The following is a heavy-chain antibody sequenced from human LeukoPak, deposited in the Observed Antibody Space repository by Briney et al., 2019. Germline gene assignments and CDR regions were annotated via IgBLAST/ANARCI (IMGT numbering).Heavy chain of an antibody. V-gene: IGHV5-51*01. Sequence: GGSLQISCKGSGFIFTGYWIVRVRQMPGKGLEWMGIIYPADSETTYSPSFQGQITISADRSSTTAHLQWSSLKASDTAIYYCARATCVNGICYTLYWGQGSLVTVSS. D-gene: IGHD2-8*01. CDR3: ARATCVNGICYTLY. CDR2: IYPADSET. CDR1: GFIFTGYW. J-gene: IGHJ4*02.